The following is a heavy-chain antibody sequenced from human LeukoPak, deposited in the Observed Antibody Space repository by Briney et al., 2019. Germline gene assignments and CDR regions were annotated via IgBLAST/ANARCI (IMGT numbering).Heavy chain of an antibody. CDR2: MNPNSGNT. J-gene: IGHJ4*02. CDR3: ARGPGCISTSCPYYFDY. V-gene: IGHV1-8*01. CDR1: AYNFTNYD. D-gene: IGHD2-2*01. Sequence: ASVRVSSKPSAYNFTNYDINWVRPAPGQGVGWMGWMNPNSGNTGYAQKFQGRVTMTRNTSISTAYMELSSLSSEDTAVYYCARGPGCISTSCPYYFDYWGQGTLVTVSS.